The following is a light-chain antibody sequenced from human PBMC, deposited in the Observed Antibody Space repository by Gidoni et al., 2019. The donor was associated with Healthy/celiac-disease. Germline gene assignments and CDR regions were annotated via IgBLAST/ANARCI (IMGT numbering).Light chain of an antibody. V-gene: IGKV3-20*01. CDR2: GAS. CDR1: HSVTSSY. Sequence: IVLTQSPGTLSLSPGERATLSCRASHSVTSSYLAWYQQKPGQAPRLLIYGASSRATGIPDRFSGSGSGTDFTLTISRLEPEDFAVFYCQQYGSSRTFGPGTKVDIK. CDR3: QQYGSSRT. J-gene: IGKJ3*01.